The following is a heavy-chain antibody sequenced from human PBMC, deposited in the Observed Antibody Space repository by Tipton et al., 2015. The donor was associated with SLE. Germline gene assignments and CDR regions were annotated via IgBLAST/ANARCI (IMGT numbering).Heavy chain of an antibody. D-gene: IGHD3-16*01. Sequence: SLRLSCAASGFMINSFTVNWVRQAPGKGLEWVAFIRADGSNKDYADSVKGRFTISRDNSKNTLYLQMNRLRVEDTAVYYCAGGTGAYFDHWGQGTLVTVSS. CDR1: GFMINSFT. V-gene: IGHV3-30*04. CDR3: AGGTGAYFDH. CDR2: IRADGSNK. J-gene: IGHJ4*02.